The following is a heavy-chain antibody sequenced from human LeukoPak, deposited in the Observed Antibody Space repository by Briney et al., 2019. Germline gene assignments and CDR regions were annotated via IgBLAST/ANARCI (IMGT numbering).Heavy chain of an antibody. V-gene: IGHV4-59*08. J-gene: IGHJ4*02. CDR3: ARHTTTFYFDY. CDR1: GGSISSYC. CDR2: IYYSGST. Sequence: SETLSLTCTVSGGSISSYCWSWIRQAPGKGLEWIGYIYYSGSTNYNPSLKSRVTISVDTSKNQFSLKLSSVTAADTAVYYCARHTTTFYFDYWGQGTLVTVSS. D-gene: IGHD5-12*01.